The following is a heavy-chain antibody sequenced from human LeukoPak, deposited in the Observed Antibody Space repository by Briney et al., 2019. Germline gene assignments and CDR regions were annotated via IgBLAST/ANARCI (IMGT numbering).Heavy chain of an antibody. D-gene: IGHD3-9*01. V-gene: IGHV7-4-1*02. CDR3: ARDPGPLLNYYGMDV. CDR1: GYTFTSYA. CDR2: INTNTGNP. J-gene: IGHJ6*02. Sequence: ASVKVSCKASGYTFTSYAMNWVRQAPGQGLEWMGWINTNTGNPTYAQGFTGRFVFSLDTPVSTAYLQISSLKAEDTAVYYCARDPGPLLNYYGMDVWGQGTTVTVSS.